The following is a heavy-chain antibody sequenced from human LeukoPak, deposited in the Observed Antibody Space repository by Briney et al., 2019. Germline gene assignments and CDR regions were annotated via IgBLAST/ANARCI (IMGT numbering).Heavy chain of an antibody. J-gene: IGHJ5*02. D-gene: IGHD3-3*01. CDR2: IYYSGST. V-gene: IGHV4-39*01. CDR1: GGSISSGGYY. Sequence: SETLSLTCTVSGGSISSGGYYWSWIRQPPGKGLEWIGSIYYSGSTYYNPSLKSRVTISVDTSKNQFSLKLSSVTAADTAVYYCARRGLRFLEWLLRQNWFDPWGQGTLVTVSS. CDR3: ARRGLRFLEWLLRQNWFDP.